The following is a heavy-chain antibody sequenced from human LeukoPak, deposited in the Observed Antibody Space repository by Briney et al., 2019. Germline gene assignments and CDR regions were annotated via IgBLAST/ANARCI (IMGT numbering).Heavy chain of an antibody. V-gene: IGHV1-58*02. D-gene: IGHD6-19*01. CDR3: AAGSAWYRFDY. J-gene: IGHJ4*02. Sequence: ASVKVSCKASGFTFTTSPMQWVRQARGQRLEWIGWIVVDSGNTHYAQKFQERVTITRDMSTSTAYMELSSLRSEDTAVYYCAAGSAWYRFDYWGQGTLVTVSS. CDR1: GFTFTTSP. CDR2: IVVDSGNT.